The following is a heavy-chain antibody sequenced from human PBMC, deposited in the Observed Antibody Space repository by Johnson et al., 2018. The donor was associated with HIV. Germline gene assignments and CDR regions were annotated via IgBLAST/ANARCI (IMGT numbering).Heavy chain of an antibody. Sequence: VQLVESGGGLVQPGESLRLSCAASGFPFSSYDMHWVRQSTGKGLEWVSGIGAAGETHYPDPVKGRFTVSRDNANHSLYLQMNSLRAEDTAVYYCAKIPAALPLDAFDIWGQGTMVTVSS. J-gene: IGHJ3*02. V-gene: IGHV3-13*01. CDR3: AKIPAALPLDAFDI. CDR2: IGAAGET. D-gene: IGHD2-2*01. CDR1: GFPFSSYD.